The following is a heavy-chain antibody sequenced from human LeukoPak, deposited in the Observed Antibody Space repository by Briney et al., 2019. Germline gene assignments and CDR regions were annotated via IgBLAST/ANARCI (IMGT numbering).Heavy chain of an antibody. CDR1: GFTFTSYS. D-gene: IGHD5-18*01. CDR2: ISSHSSHI. V-gene: IGHV3-21*01. J-gene: IGHJ4*02. Sequence: GGSLRLSCAASGFTFTSYSMDWVRQAPGKGLEWVSSISSHSSHIYYADSVKGRFTISRDNAKNSLFLQMNSLRAEDTAVYYCARETVDTPMAYPIDYWGQGTLVTVSS. CDR3: ARETVDTPMAYPIDY.